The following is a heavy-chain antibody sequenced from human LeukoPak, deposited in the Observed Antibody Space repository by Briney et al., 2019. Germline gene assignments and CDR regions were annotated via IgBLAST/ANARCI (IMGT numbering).Heavy chain of an antibody. D-gene: IGHD2-2*01. CDR2: IKQDGSVK. CDR1: GFTFNSYW. J-gene: IGHJ4*02. V-gene: IGHV3-7*01. Sequence: GGSLRLSCVVSGFTFNSYWMSWVRQAPGKGLEWVANIKQDGSVKYYVGSVKGRFTISRDNAENSLYLQMNSLRAEDTAVYYCATSSDAPGNYWGQGTLVTVSS. CDR3: ATSSDAPGNY.